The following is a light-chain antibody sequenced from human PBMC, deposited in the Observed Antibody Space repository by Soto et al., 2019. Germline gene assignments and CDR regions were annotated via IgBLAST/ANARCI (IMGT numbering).Light chain of an antibody. J-gene: IGKJ1*01. CDR1: QSITTW. Sequence: DIQLSLSPTTISAPVPATLVITCRASQSITTWLAWYQQKPAKAPKLLIYDASSLESGVPSRFSGSGSGTEFTLTISSLQPDDFATYYCQHYNSYSEAFGQRT. V-gene: IGKV1-5*01. CDR3: QHYNSYSEA. CDR2: DAS.